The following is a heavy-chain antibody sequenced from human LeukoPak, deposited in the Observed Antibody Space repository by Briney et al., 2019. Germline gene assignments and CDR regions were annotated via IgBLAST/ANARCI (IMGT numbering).Heavy chain of an antibody. D-gene: IGHD5-18*01. CDR1: GFTFSSYS. J-gene: IGHJ4*02. V-gene: IGHV3-48*04. CDR3: ARAINRGMVTLDY. Sequence: QPGGSLRLSCAASGFTFSSYSMNWVRQAPGQGLEWVSYISSSSSTIYYADSVKGRFTISRDNAKNSLYLQMNSLRAEDTAVYYCARAINRGMVTLDYWGQGTLVTVSS. CDR2: ISSSSSTI.